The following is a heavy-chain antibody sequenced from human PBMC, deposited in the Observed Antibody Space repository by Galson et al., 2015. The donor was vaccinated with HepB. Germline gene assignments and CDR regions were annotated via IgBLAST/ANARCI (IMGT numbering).Heavy chain of an antibody. D-gene: IGHD6-13*01. V-gene: IGHV3-30-3*01. CDR3: ARGIAGPSYYYGMDV. CDR1: GFTFSSYA. CDR2: ISYDGSNK. J-gene: IGHJ6*02. Sequence: SLRLSCAASGFTFSSYAMHWVRQAPGKGLEWVAVISYDGSNKYYADSVKGRFTISRDNSKNTLYLQMNSLRAEDTAVYYCARGIAGPSYYYGMDVWGQGTTVTVSS.